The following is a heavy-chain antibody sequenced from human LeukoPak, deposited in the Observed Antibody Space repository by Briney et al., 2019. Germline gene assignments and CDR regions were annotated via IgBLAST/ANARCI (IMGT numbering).Heavy chain of an antibody. CDR1: GYSFTSYW. CDR2: IYPGDSDT. Sequence: GESLKISCKGSGYSFTSYWIGWVRQMPGKGLEWMGIIYPGDSDTRYSPSFQGQVTISADKSISTACLQWSSLKSSDTAMYYCARQSVKGAYDYTSSFDYWGQGTLVTVSS. CDR3: ARQSVKGAYDYTSSFDY. J-gene: IGHJ4*02. D-gene: IGHD5-12*01. V-gene: IGHV5-51*01.